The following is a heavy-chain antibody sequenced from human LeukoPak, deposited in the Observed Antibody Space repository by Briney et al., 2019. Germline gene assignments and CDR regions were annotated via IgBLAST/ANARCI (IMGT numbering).Heavy chain of an antibody. D-gene: IGHD4/OR15-4a*01. J-gene: IGHJ4*02. CDR3: ARELGLTRNPRDDY. V-gene: IGHV1-8*01. CDR1: GYTFTSYD. CDR2: MNPNSGNT. Sequence: ASVKVSCKASGYTFTSYDINWVRQATGQGLEWMGWMNPNSGNTGYAQKFQGRVTMTRYTSISTAYMELSSLRSEDTAVYYCARELGLTRNPRDDYWGQGTLVTVSS.